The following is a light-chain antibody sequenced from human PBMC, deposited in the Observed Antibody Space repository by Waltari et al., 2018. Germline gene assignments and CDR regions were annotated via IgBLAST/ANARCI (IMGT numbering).Light chain of an antibody. CDR3: ATWDNSLRNVV. J-gene: IGLJ2*01. Sequence: QSVLTQPPSVSAAPGQKVTISCSGSSSHIGNYYVSWYHHLPGAAPRLLIYDKNKRPSEMPDRFSASKSGTSATLAITGLQIGDEADYYCATWDNSLRNVVFGGGTKLTVL. CDR1: SSHIGNYY. V-gene: IGLV1-51*01. CDR2: DKN.